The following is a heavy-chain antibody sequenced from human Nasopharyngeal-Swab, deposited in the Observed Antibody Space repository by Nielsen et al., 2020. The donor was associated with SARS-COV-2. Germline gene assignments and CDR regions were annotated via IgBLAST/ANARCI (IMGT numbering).Heavy chain of an antibody. V-gene: IGHV3-23*01. J-gene: IGHJ3*02. Sequence: GDSLKLSCAASGFPFSSYAMNWVLHAPGKGLECVSGISGSGGSTYYADSVKGRFTISRDNSKNTLYLQMNSLRAEDTAVYYCAKERVEQGAFDIWGQGTMVTVSS. CDR3: AKERVEQGAFDI. CDR1: GFPFSSYA. D-gene: IGHD1/OR15-1a*01. CDR2: ISGSGGST.